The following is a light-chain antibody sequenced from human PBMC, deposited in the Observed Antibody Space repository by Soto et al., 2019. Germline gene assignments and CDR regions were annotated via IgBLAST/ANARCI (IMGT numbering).Light chain of an antibody. J-gene: IGKJ1*01. CDR1: QSVSSSY. Sequence: EIVLTQSPGTLSLSPGERATLTCRASQSVSSSYLAWYQQKPGQAPRLLIYGASSRATGIPDRFSGSGSGTDFTLTISRLEPEDFAVYYCQQYGNFWTFVQGTKV. CDR2: GAS. V-gene: IGKV3-20*01. CDR3: QQYGNFWT.